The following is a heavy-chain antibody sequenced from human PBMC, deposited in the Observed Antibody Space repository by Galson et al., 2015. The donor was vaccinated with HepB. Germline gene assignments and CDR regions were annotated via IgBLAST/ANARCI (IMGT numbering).Heavy chain of an antibody. D-gene: IGHD4-23*01. V-gene: IGHV4-34*01. J-gene: IGHJ4*02. CDR3: ARLRRGRWLLARGYYFDY. CDR1: GGSFSGDY. Sequence: ETLSLTCAVYGGSFSGDYWPWIRQPPGKGLEWIGEIDHNGSTNNNPSLKSRVNISVDTSKNQFSLKLTSVTAADTAVYYCARLRRGRWLLARGYYFDYWGQGTLVTVSS. CDR2: IDHNGST.